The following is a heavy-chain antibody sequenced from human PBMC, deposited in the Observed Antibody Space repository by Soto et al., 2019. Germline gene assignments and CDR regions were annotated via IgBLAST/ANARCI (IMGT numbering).Heavy chain of an antibody. CDR2: IYYSGRT. V-gene: IGHV4-59*01. J-gene: IGHJ4*02. D-gene: IGHD2-2*01. CDR3: ARAEERVAMPSGY. Sequence: QVQLQESGPGLVKPSETLSLTCTVSGGSISSYYWSWLRQPPGKGLECIGYIYYSGRTNYNPSLKSRVTLSVDTSKNQFSLKLRSVTAADTAVYYCARAEERVAMPSGYWGQGTLVTVSS. CDR1: GGSISSYY.